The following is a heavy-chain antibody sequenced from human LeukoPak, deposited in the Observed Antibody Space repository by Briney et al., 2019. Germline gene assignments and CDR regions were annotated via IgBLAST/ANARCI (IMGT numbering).Heavy chain of an antibody. CDR3: ARQEVWSGYQIHAFDY. V-gene: IGHV4-39*01. D-gene: IGHD3-3*01. CDR2: IYYSGST. CDR1: GGSISSSNYY. J-gene: IGHJ4*02. Sequence: SETLSLTCTVSGGSISSSNYYWGWIRQPPGKGLEWIGSIYYSGSTNYNPSLKSRVTISVDTSKNQFSLKLSSVTAADTAVYYCARQEVWSGYQIHAFDYWGQGTLVTVSS.